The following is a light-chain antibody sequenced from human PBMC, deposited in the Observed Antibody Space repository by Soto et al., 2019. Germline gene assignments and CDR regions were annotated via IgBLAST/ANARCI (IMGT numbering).Light chain of an antibody. CDR2: DVS. Sequence: QSVLTQPASVSGSPGQSITISCPGTSSDVGGYNYVSWYQHHPGKAPKLMVYDVSNRPSGVSNRFSGSKSGNTASLTISGLQAEDEADYYCSSYTSSSPPYVFRTGTKVTVL. J-gene: IGLJ1*01. V-gene: IGLV2-14*03. CDR3: SSYTSSSPPYV. CDR1: SSDVGGYNY.